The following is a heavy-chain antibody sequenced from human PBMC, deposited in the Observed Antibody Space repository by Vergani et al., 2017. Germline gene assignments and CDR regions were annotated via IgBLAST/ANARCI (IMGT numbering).Heavy chain of an antibody. D-gene: IGHD3-10*01. J-gene: IGHJ5*02. CDR1: GFTFSDYY. CDR2: ISSSSSYT. V-gene: IGHV3-11*05. Sequence: QVQLVESGGGLVKPGGSLRLSCAASGFTFSDYYMSWIRQAPGKGLEWVSYISSSSSYTNYADSVKGRFTISRDNAKNSLYLQMNSLRAEDTAVYYCATYYYGSGNLNWFDPWGQGTLVTVSS. CDR3: ATYYYGSGNLNWFDP.